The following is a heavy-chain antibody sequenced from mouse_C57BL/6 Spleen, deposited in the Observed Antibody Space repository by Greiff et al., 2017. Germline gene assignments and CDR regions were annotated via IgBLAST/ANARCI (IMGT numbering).Heavy chain of an antibody. CDR1: GYTFTDYE. CDR3: TSGSGAWFAY. CDR2: IDPETGGT. D-gene: IGHD3-2*02. Sequence: QVHVKQSGAELVRPGASVTLSCKASGYTFTDYEMHWVKQTPVHGLEWIGAIDPETGGTAYNQKFKGKAILTADKSSSTAYMELRSLTSEDSAVYYCTSGSGAWFAYWGKETLVTVSA. V-gene: IGHV1-15*01. J-gene: IGHJ3*01.